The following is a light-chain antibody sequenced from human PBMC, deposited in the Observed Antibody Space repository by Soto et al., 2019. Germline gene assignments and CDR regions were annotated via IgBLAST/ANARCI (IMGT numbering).Light chain of an antibody. CDR3: QQCGSSPS. Sequence: EIVLTQSPGTLSLSPGERATLSCRASQSVSSSYLAWYQQKPGQAPRLLIYDTSSRATGIPDRFSGSGSGTIFTFAISRLEPEDFAGYYCQQCGSSPSFGQVTKVELK. CDR2: DTS. V-gene: IGKV3-20*01. J-gene: IGKJ1*01. CDR1: QSVSSSY.